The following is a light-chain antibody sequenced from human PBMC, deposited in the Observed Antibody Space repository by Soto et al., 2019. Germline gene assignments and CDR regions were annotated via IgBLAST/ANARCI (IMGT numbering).Light chain of an antibody. CDR1: QGIDTY. V-gene: IGKV1-27*01. CDR2: AAS. CDR3: QKYTRAPFT. Sequence: DIQMTQSPSSLSAAVGDRVTITCRASQGIDTYLAWYQQKPVKVPKLLIYAASTLQSGVPSRFSGSGSGTDFTLTISSLQPEDVATYYCQKYTRAPFTFGPGTKVDIK. J-gene: IGKJ3*01.